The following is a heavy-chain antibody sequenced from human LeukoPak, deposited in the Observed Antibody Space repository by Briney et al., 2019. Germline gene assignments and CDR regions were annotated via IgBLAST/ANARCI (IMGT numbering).Heavy chain of an antibody. CDR1: GYTFTSNY. CDR3: ARDQEGFGY. CDR2: IYPRDGST. J-gene: IGHJ4*02. V-gene: IGHV1-46*01. Sequence: ASVKVSCKASGYTFTSNYIHWVRQAPGQGLEWMGMIYPRDGSTSYAQKFQGRVTVTRDTTTSTVHMELSGLRSEDTAVYYCARDQEGFGYWGQGTLVTVSS.